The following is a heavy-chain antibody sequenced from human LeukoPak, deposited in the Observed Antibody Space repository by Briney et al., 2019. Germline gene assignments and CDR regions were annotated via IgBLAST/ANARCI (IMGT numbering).Heavy chain of an antibody. V-gene: IGHV3-23*01. CDR2: ISGSDGST. J-gene: IGHJ4*02. Sequence: GGSLRLSYAASGFTFSSYAMSWVRQAPGKGLEWVSAISGSDGSTYYADSVKGRFTISRDNSKNTLYLQMNSLRAEDTAVYYCAKNYDSSGYYPGPFGYWGQGTLVTVSS. CDR1: GFTFSSYA. CDR3: AKNYDSSGYYPGPFGY. D-gene: IGHD3-22*01.